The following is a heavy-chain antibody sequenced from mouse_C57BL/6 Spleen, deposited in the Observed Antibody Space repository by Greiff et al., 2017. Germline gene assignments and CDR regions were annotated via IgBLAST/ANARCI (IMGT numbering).Heavy chain of an antibody. V-gene: IGHV1-69*01. CDR2: IDPSDSYT. CDR3: ARGGTTVLAHFDY. CDR1: GYTFTSYW. Sequence: QVQLQQPGAELVMPGASVKLSCKASGYTFTSYWMHWVKQRPGQGLEWIGEIDPSDSYTNYNQKFKGKSTLTVDKSSITAYMQLSSLTSEESAVYYCARGGTTVLAHFDYWGKGTTLTVSS. D-gene: IGHD1-1*01. J-gene: IGHJ2*01.